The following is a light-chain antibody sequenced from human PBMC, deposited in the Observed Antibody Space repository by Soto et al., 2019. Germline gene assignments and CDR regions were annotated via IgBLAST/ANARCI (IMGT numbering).Light chain of an antibody. J-gene: IGKJ2*01. CDR1: QGISNY. Sequence: DIQMTQSPSTLSASVGDRVTITCRASQGISNYLAWYHQKPGKAPKLLIYRASTLESGVPSRFSGRGSATAFTFNIISLQPDDFATFDCQQYSTYPYTFGQGTKLEIK. V-gene: IGKV1-5*03. CDR3: QQYSTYPYT. CDR2: RAS.